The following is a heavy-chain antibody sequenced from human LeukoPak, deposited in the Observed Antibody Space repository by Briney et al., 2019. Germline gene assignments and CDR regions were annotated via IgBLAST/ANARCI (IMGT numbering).Heavy chain of an antibody. CDR1: GYTFTGYY. Sequence: RASVKVSCEASGYTFTGYYMHWVRQAPGQGLEWMGWINPNSGGTNYAQKFQGRVTMTRDTSISTAYMELSRLRSDDTAVYYCARWLQMYYYYYMDVRGKGTTVTISS. V-gene: IGHV1-2*02. CDR2: INPNSGGT. CDR3: ARWLQMYYYYYMDV. J-gene: IGHJ6*03. D-gene: IGHD5-24*01.